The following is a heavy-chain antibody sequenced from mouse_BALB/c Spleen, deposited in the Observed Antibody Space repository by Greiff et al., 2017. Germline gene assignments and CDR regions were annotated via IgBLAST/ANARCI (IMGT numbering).Heavy chain of an antibody. CDR1: GFTFSSYA. V-gene: IGHV5-9-3*01. D-gene: IGHD1-1*01. CDR3: ARHGYYYGSSYGYFDV. Sequence: EVKLVESGGGLVQPGGSLKLSCAASGFTFSSYAMSWVRQTPEKRLEWVATISSGGSYTYYPDSVKGRFTISRDNAKNTLYLQMSSLRSEDTAMYYCARHGYYYGSSYGYFDVWGAGTTVTVSS. CDR2: ISSGGSYT. J-gene: IGHJ1*01.